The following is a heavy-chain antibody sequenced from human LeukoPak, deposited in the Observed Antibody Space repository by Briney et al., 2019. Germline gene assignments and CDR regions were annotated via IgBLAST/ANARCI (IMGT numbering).Heavy chain of an antibody. Sequence: ASVKVSCKASGYTFTSYGISWVRQAPGQGLECMGWISAYNGNTNYAQKLQGRVTMTTDTSTSTAYMQLNSLRSADTAVYYCARDLAAAGIGEFDSWGKGTLVTVSS. CDR1: GYTFTSYG. CDR3: ARDLAAAGIGEFDS. CDR2: ISAYNGNT. D-gene: IGHD6-13*01. J-gene: IGHJ4*02. V-gene: IGHV1-18*01.